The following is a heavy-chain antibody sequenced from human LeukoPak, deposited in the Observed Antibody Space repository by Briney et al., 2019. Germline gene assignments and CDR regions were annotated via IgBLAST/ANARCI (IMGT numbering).Heavy chain of an antibody. CDR1: GFTFSSYA. Sequence: GGSQRLSCAASGFTFSSYAMSWVRQAPGKGLEWVSAISGSGGSTYYADSVKGRFTISRDNSKNTLYLQMNSLRAEDTAVYYCAKEPRGGNSGGWFDPWGQGTLVTVSS. J-gene: IGHJ5*02. CDR2: ISGSGGST. V-gene: IGHV3-23*01. D-gene: IGHD4-23*01. CDR3: AKEPRGGNSGGWFDP.